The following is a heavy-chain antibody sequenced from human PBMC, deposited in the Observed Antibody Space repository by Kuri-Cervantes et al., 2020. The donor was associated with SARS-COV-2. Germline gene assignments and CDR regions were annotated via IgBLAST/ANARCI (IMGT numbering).Heavy chain of an antibody. V-gene: IGHV4-59*12. CDR2: IYYSGGT. CDR1: GGSISSYY. D-gene: IGHD6-13*01. Sequence: SETLSLTCTVSGGSISSYYWSWIRQPPGKGLEWIGYIYYSGGTNYNPSLKSRVTISVDTSKNQFSLKLSSVTAADTAVYYCARGQQLVLLDYWGQGTLVTVSS. CDR3: ARGQQLVLLDY. J-gene: IGHJ4*02.